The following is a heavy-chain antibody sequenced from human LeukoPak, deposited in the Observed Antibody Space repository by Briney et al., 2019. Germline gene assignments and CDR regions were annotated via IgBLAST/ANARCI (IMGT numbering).Heavy chain of an antibody. J-gene: IGHJ5*02. D-gene: IGHD4-11*01. CDR2: INHSGST. CDR1: GGSFSGYY. Sequence: SETLSLTCAVYGGSFSGYYWSWIRQPPGKGLEWIGEINHSGSTNYNPSLKSRVTISVDTSKNQFSLKLSSVTAADTAAYYCARVSIRRHNWFDPWGQGTLVTVSS. V-gene: IGHV4-34*01. CDR3: ARVSIRRHNWFDP.